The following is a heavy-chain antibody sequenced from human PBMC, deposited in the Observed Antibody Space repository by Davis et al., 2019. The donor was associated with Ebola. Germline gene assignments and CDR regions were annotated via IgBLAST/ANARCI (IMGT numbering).Heavy chain of an antibody. CDR2: INPNSGGT. CDR1: GYTFTGYY. J-gene: IGHJ6*02. Sequence: ASVKVSCKASGYTFTGYYMHWVRQAPGQGLEWMGWINPNSGGTNYAQKFQGWVTMTTDTSTSTAYMELRSLRSDDTAVYYCARRAYYYGSGSYRYGMDVWGQGTTVTVSS. V-gene: IGHV1-2*04. D-gene: IGHD3-10*01. CDR3: ARRAYYYGSGSYRYGMDV.